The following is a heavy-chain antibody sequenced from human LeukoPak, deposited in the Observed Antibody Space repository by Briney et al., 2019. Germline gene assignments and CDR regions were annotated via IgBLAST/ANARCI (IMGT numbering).Heavy chain of an antibody. D-gene: IGHD1-26*01. Sequence: VASVKVSCKASGGTFSSYAISWVRQAPGQGLEWMGGIIPIFGTANYAQKFQGRVTITTDESTSTAYMELSSLRSEDTAVYYCARGGWELLSLGAFDIWGQGTMVTVSS. CDR1: GGTFSSYA. J-gene: IGHJ3*02. CDR2: IIPIFGTA. V-gene: IGHV1-69*05. CDR3: ARGGWELLSLGAFDI.